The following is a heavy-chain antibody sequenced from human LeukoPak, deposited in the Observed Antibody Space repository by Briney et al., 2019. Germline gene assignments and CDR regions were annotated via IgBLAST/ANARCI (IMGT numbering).Heavy chain of an antibody. D-gene: IGHD3-3*01. V-gene: IGHV4-59*01. CDR1: GGSISSYY. Sequence: PSETLSLTCTVSGGSISSYYWSWIRQPPGKGLEWIGYIYYSGSTNYNPSLKSRVTISVDTSKNQFSLKLSSVTAADTAAYYCARDLGYYDFWSGYSPSGGWFDPWGQGTLVTVSS. CDR3: ARDLGYYDFWSGYSPSGGWFDP. J-gene: IGHJ5*02. CDR2: IYYSGST.